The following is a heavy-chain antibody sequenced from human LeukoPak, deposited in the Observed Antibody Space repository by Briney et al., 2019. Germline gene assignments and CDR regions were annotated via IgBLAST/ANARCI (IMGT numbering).Heavy chain of an antibody. D-gene: IGHD1-1*01. CDR3: ALDDWRNASGINDY. Sequence: ASVKVSCKASGYTFTSYGITWVRQAPGQGLEWMGWISANNGNTNYAQKLQGRVTMATDTTTSTAYMELRSLRSDDTAVYYCALDDWRNASGINDYWGQGTLVTVSS. CDR2: ISANNGNT. CDR1: GYTFTSYG. V-gene: IGHV1-18*01. J-gene: IGHJ4*02.